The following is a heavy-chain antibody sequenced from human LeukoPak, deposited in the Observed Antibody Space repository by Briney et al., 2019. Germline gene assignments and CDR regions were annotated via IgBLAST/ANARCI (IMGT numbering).Heavy chain of an antibody. V-gene: IGHV1-69*05. Sequence: ASVKVSCKASGGTFSSYAISWVRQAPGQGLEWMGGIIPIFGTANYAQKFQGRVTITTDESTSTAYMELSSLRSEDTAVYYCASSRHYYDSSGLYWGQGTLVTVSS. CDR3: ASSRHYYDSSGLY. J-gene: IGHJ4*02. CDR2: IIPIFGTA. D-gene: IGHD3-22*01. CDR1: GGTFSSYA.